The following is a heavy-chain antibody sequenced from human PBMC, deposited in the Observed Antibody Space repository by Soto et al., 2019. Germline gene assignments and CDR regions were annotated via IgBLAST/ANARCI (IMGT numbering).Heavy chain of an antibody. J-gene: IGHJ4*02. D-gene: IGHD6-19*01. V-gene: IGHV3-11*05. CDR3: ARDTSGWSSTFDY. Sequence: GGSLRLSCAASGFTFSDYYMTWIRQAPGKGLEWVSYISSSSSYTNYADSVRGRFTISRDNAKNSLYLQMNSLRAEDTAVYYCARDTSGWSSTFDYWGQGTLVTVS. CDR1: GFTFSDYY. CDR2: ISSSSSYT.